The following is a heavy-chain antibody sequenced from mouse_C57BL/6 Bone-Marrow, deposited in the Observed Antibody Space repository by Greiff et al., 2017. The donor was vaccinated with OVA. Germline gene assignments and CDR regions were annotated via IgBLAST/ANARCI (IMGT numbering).Heavy chain of an antibody. J-gene: IGHJ1*03. V-gene: IGHV6-6*01. CDR2: IRNKANNHAT. CDR3: TSDYYGSIYWYFDV. Sequence: EVMLVESGGGLVQPGGSMKLSCAASGFTFSDAWMDWVRQSPEQGLEWVAEIRNKANNHATYYAESVKGRFTISRDDSKSSVYLQMNSLRAEDTGIYYCTSDYYGSIYWYFDVWGTGTTVTVSS. D-gene: IGHD1-1*01. CDR1: GFTFSDAW.